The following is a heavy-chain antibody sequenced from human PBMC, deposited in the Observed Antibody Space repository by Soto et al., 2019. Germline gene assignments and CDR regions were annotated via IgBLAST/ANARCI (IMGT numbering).Heavy chain of an antibody. J-gene: IGHJ4*02. CDR2: INAGNGNT. CDR3: ARGIAVAGTPHFDY. CDR1: GYTFTSYA. V-gene: IGHV1-3*01. Sequence: ASVKVSCKASGYTFTSYAMHWVRQAPGQRLEWMGWINAGNGNTKYSQKFQGRVTITRDTSASTAYMELSSLRSEDTAVYYCARGIAVAGTPHFDYWGQGTLVTGSS. D-gene: IGHD6-19*01.